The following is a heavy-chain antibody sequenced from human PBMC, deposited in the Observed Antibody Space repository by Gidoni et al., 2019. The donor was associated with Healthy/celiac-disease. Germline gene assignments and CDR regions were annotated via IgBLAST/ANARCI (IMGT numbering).Heavy chain of an antibody. Sequence: EVQLVESGGGLVQPGGSLRLSCPASGFTFSSYSMNWVRQAPGKGLEWVSYISSSSSTIYYADSVKGRFTISRDNAKNSLYLQMNSLRAEDTAVYYCARRLGSSWYRGGFDYWGQGTLVTVSS. CDR3: ARRLGSSWYRGGFDY. D-gene: IGHD6-13*01. V-gene: IGHV3-48*01. J-gene: IGHJ4*02. CDR2: ISSSSSTI. CDR1: GFTFSSYS.